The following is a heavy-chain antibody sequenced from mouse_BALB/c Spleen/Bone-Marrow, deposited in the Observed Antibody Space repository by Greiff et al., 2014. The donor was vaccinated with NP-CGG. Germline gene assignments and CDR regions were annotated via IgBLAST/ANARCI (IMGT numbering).Heavy chain of an antibody. D-gene: IGHD1-1*01. V-gene: IGHV3-6*02. CDR1: GDSITSGYY. J-gene: IGHJ2*01. Sequence: EVQLQQSGPGLVKPSQSLSLTCSVTGDSITSGYYWNWIRQFPGNKLEWMGYISYDGSNNYNPSLKNRTSITRDTSKNQFFLKLNSVTTEDTATYYCARDQLRFDYWGQGTTLTVSS. CDR3: ARDQLRFDY. CDR2: ISYDGSN.